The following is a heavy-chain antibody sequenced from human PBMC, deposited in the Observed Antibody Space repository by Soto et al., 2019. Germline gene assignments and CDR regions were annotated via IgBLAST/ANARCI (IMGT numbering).Heavy chain of an antibody. D-gene: IGHD4-17*01. CDR2: VYYRGRS. Sequence: SETLSLTCTVSGGSVTNSSYYWGWIRQSPGKGLEWIGSVYYRGRSYSRSSVKSRVTLSVDTSKNQFYLNFNSVTASDTALYYCVSQRTTVLTQAYFDYWGPGA. CDR1: GGSVTNSSYY. J-gene: IGHJ4*02. CDR3: VSQRTTVLTQAYFDY. V-gene: IGHV4-39*01.